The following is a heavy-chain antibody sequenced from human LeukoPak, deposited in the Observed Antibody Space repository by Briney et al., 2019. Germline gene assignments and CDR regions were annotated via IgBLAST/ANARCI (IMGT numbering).Heavy chain of an antibody. Sequence: GGSLRLSCVASGFTFSNYWMHWVRQAPGKGLVWVSRINSGGTSTTYADSVKGRFTISRDNAKNTLYLQMNSLRAEDTAVYYCARRHLPVEATGRDDYWDQGTLVTVSS. CDR3: ARRHLPVEATGRDDY. CDR2: INSGGTST. CDR1: GFTFSNYW. D-gene: IGHD1-26*01. V-gene: IGHV3-74*03. J-gene: IGHJ4*02.